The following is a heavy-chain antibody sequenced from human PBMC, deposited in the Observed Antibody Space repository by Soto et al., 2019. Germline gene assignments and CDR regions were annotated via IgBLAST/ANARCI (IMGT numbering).Heavy chain of an antibody. CDR1: GGSISSGGYY. J-gene: IGHJ4*02. CDR2: IYYSGST. D-gene: IGHD6-6*01. Sequence: SETLSLTCTVSGGSISSGGYYWSWIRQHPGKGLEWIGYIYYSGSTYYNPSLKSRVTISVDTSKNQFSLKLSSVTAADTAVYYCARESLLRHSSSGFVDYWGQGTLVTVSS. CDR3: ARESLLRHSSSGFVDY. V-gene: IGHV4-31*03.